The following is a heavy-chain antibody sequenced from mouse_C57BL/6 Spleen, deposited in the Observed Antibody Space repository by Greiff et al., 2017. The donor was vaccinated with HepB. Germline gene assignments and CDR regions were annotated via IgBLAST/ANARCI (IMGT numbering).Heavy chain of an antibody. Sequence: QVQLQQSGAELVKPGASVKLSCKASGYTFTSYWMQWVKQRPGQGLEWIGEIDPSDSYTNYNQKFKGKATLTVDTSSSTAYMQLSSLTSEDSAVYYCARGELPLYYYAMDYWGQGTSVTVSS. CDR2: IDPSDSYT. CDR1: GYTFTSYW. CDR3: ARGELPLYYYAMDY. D-gene: IGHD1-1*01. J-gene: IGHJ4*01. V-gene: IGHV1-50*01.